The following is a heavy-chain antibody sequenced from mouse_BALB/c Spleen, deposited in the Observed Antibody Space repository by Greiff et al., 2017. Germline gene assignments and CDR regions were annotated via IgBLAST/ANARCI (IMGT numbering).Heavy chain of an antibody. D-gene: IGHD1-3*01. J-gene: IGHJ4*01. Sequence: EVKLMESGAELVKPGASVKLSCTASGFNIKDTYMHWVKQRPEQGLEWIGRIDPANGNTKYDPKFQGKATITADTSSNTAYLQLSSLTSEDTAVYYCAIGSSYAMDYWGQGTSVTVSS. CDR1: GFNIKDTY. CDR2: IDPANGNT. V-gene: IGHV14-3*02. CDR3: AIGSSYAMDY.